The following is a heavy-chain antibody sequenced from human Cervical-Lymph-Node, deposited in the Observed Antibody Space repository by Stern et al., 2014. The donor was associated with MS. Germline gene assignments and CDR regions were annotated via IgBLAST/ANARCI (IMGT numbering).Heavy chain of an antibody. D-gene: IGHD4-17*01. J-gene: IGHJ6*02. CDR1: GGSISSSDYY. CDR2: IYSSGRT. Sequence: QLQLQESGPGLVKPSETLSLTCTVSGGSISSSDYYWGWIRQTPGKGLEWIGSIYSSGRTYYNPSLQGRTSISVDTSKNQFSLRLRSVTDADTAVYYCTRPDYGEYYAYGMDVWGQGATVTVSS. CDR3: TRPDYGEYYAYGMDV. V-gene: IGHV4-39*01.